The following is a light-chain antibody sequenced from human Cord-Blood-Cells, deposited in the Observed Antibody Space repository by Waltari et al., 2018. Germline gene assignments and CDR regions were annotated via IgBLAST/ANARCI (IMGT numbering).Light chain of an antibody. Sequence: EIVLTQSPGTLSLSPGERATLACRASQSVSRSYLAWYQQKPGQDPRLLIYGASSRATGIPDRVSVSGSGTDFTLTISRLEPEDFAVYYCQQYGSSFTFGPGTKVDIK. V-gene: IGKV3-20*01. CDR2: GAS. CDR3: QQYGSSFT. J-gene: IGKJ3*01. CDR1: QSVSRSY.